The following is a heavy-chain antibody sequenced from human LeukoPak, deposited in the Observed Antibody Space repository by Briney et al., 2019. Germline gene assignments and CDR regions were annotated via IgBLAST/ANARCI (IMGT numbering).Heavy chain of an antibody. V-gene: IGHV1-3*01. CDR3: ARFRPYCSSTSCYRYWYFDL. CDR2: INAGNGNT. CDR1: GYTFTSYA. D-gene: IGHD2-2*01. J-gene: IGHJ2*01. Sequence: ASVKVSCKASGYTFTSYAMHWVRQAPGQRLEWMGWINAGNGNTKYSQKFQGRVTITRDTSASTAYMELSSLRSEDTAVYYCARFRPYCSSTSCYRYWYFDLWGRGTPVTVSS.